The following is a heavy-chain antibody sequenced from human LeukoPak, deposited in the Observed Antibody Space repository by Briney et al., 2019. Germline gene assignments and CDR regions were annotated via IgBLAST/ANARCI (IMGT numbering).Heavy chain of an antibody. CDR1: GYTFTSYD. D-gene: IGHD3-22*01. Sequence: GASVTVSCKASGYTFTSYDFNWVRQATGQGLEWMGWMNPNSGNTGYAQKLQGRVTMTTDTSTSTAYMELRSLRSDDTAVYYCARLYYDSSGYSNYFDYWGQGTLVTVSS. CDR2: MNPNSGNT. V-gene: IGHV1-8*01. J-gene: IGHJ4*02. CDR3: ARLYYDSSGYSNYFDY.